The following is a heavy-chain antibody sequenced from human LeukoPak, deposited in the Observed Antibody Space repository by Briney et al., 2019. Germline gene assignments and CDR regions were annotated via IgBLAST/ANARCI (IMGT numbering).Heavy chain of an antibody. CDR1: GFTFSSYA. D-gene: IGHD2-21*02. V-gene: IGHV3-23*01. Sequence: GGSLRLSCAAPGFTFSSYAMSWVRQAPGKGLEWVSAISGSGGSTYYADSVKGRFTTSRDNSKNTLYLQMNSLRAEDTAVYYCAKDSAYCGGDCYWLRSSYFDYWGQGTLVTVSS. J-gene: IGHJ4*02. CDR2: ISGSGGST. CDR3: AKDSAYCGGDCYWLRSSYFDY.